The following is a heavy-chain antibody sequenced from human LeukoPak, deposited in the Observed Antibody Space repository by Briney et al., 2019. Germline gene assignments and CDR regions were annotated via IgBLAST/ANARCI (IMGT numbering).Heavy chain of an antibody. CDR1: GGSISSYY. V-gene: IGHV4-4*07. D-gene: IGHD2-2*01. CDR3: ARDQEHCSGTSRYPYWYDS. Sequence: SETLSLTCTVSGGSISSYYWSWIRQPAGKGLEWIGPIYRTGSTNYNPSLKSRITMSVDTSKNQFSLKLSSVTAADTAVYFCARDQEHCSGTSRYPYWYDSWGQGTLVTVSS. CDR2: IYRTGST. J-gene: IGHJ5*01.